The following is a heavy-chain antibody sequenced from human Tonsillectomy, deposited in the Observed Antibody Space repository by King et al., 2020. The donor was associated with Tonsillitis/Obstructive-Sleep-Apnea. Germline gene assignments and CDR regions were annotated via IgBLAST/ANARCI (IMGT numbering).Heavy chain of an antibody. Sequence: VQLVESGAEVKKPGASVKVSCRASGYTFTGYYIHWVRQAPGQGLEWMGWINPNTGGTNYAQKFQGRVTLTRDTSISTAYMELSRLRSDDTAVYYCASNWGSPSNFEYWAREPWSPSPQ. D-gene: IGHD7-27*01. V-gene: IGHV1-2*02. J-gene: IGHJ4*02. CDR3: ASNWGSPSNFEY. CDR1: GYTFTGYY. CDR2: INPNTGGT.